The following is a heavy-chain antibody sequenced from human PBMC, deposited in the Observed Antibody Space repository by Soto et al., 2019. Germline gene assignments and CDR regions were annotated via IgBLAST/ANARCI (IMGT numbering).Heavy chain of an antibody. D-gene: IGHD1-1*01. V-gene: IGHV1-2*02. CDR1: GYTFTGYY. J-gene: IGHJ4*02. Sequence: QVQLVQSGAEVKKPGASVKVSCETSGYTFTGYYIHSVRQAPGQGLEWMGWINPNSGGTDSAQKFQGRVTMTRDRSISTAYMELSRLTSDDTAIYYCARDALGTPGTFWPHWGQGTLVTVSA. CDR3: ARDALGTPGTFWPH. CDR2: INPNSGGT.